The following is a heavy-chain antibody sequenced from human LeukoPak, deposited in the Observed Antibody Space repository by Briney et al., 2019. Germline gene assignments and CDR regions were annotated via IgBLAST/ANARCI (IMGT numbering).Heavy chain of an antibody. V-gene: IGHV3-23*01. CDR1: GFTFSSYA. J-gene: IGHJ4*02. CDR3: AKAPWPNCGGDCGRDVAAYYFDY. CDR2: ISGSGGCT. Sequence: PGGSLRLSCAASGFTFSSYAMSWVRQAPGKGLEWVSAISGSGGCTYYADSVKGRFTISRDNSKNTLYLQMNSLRAEDTAVYYCAKAPWPNCGGDCGRDVAAYYFDYWGQGTLVTVSS. D-gene: IGHD2-21*02.